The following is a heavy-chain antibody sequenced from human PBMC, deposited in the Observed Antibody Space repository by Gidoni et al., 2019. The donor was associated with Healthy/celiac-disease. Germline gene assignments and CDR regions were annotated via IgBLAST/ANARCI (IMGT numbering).Heavy chain of an antibody. CDR1: GFTFSSYD. D-gene: IGHD3-3*01. CDR3: ARGGYDFWSGYSPRSGGMDV. V-gene: IGHV3-30-3*01. Sequence: QVQLVESGGGVVQPGRSLRLSCAASGFTFSSYDLPWVRQAPGKGLEWVAVISYDGSNKCYADSVKGRFTISRDNSKNTLYLQMNSLRAEDTAVYYCARGGYDFWSGYSPRSGGMDVWGQGTTVTVSS. J-gene: IGHJ6*02. CDR2: ISYDGSNK.